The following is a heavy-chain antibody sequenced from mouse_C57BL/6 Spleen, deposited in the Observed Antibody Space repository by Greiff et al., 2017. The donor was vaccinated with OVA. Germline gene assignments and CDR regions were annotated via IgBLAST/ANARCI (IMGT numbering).Heavy chain of an antibody. CDR2: INPSSGYT. V-gene: IGHV1-4*01. Sequence: QVHVKQSGAELARPGASVKMSCKASGYTFTSYTMHWVKQRPGQGLEWIGYINPSSGYTKDNQKFKDKATLTADKSSSTAYRQLSSLTSEDAAVYYCARPCDYYDFDYWGQGTTLTVSS. J-gene: IGHJ2*01. CDR1: GYTFTSYT. D-gene: IGHD1-1*01. CDR3: ARPCDYYDFDY.